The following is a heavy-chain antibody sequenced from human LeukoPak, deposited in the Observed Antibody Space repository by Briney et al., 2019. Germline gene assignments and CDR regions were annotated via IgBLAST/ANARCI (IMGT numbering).Heavy chain of an antibody. CDR2: IIPILGIA. CDR3: AREGDGTSSFGFDP. Sequence: ASVKVSCKASGGTFSSYGISWVRRAPGQGLEWMGRIIPILGIANYAQKFQGRVTITADKSTSTAYMELSSLRSEDTAMYYCAREGDGTSSFGFDPWGQGTLVTVSS. CDR1: GGTFSSYG. V-gene: IGHV1-69*04. D-gene: IGHD2-2*01. J-gene: IGHJ5*02.